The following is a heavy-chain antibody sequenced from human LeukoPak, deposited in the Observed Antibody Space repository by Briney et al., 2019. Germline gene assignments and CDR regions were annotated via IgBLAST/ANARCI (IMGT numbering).Heavy chain of an antibody. CDR1: GGSLNSGDYY. D-gene: IGHD1-26*01. J-gene: IGHJ4*02. CDR3: ARGVGAFDY. CDR2: IYYSKST. Sequence: SETLSLTCTVSGGSLNSGDYYWNWIRQPPGKGLEWIGYIYYSKSTFYNPSLKGRVTISGDTSKNQFSLRLSSVTAEDTAVYYCARGVGAFDYWGQGTLVTVSS. V-gene: IGHV4-30-4*01.